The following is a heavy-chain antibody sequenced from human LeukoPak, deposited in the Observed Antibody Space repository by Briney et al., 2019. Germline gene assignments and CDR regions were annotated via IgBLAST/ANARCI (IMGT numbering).Heavy chain of an antibody. CDR2: IYYSGST. CDR1: GGSISSGDYY. CDR3: ARDDSSGYHDAFDI. V-gene: IGHV4-30-4*08. J-gene: IGHJ3*02. D-gene: IGHD3-22*01. Sequence: PSETLSLTCTVSGGSISSGDYYWSWIRQPPGKGLEGIGYIYYSGSTYYNPSLKSRVTISVDTSKNQFSLKLGSVTAADTAVYYCARDDSSGYHDAFDIWGQGTMVTVSS.